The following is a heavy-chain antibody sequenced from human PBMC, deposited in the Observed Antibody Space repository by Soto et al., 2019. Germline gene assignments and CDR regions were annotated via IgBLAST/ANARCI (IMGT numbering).Heavy chain of an antibody. CDR3: ARDPTSSSGPIVATKIYYYYYGMDV. Sequence: GASVKVSCKASGGTFSSFAISWVRQAPGQGLEWMGEIIPMFGSAKYAQKFHGRVTISADESTSTAYMELRSLRSDDTAVYYCARDPTSSSGPIVATKIYYYYYGMDVWGQGTTVTVSS. CDR1: GGTFSSFA. CDR2: IIPMFGSA. D-gene: IGHD5-12*01. J-gene: IGHJ6*02. V-gene: IGHV1-69*13.